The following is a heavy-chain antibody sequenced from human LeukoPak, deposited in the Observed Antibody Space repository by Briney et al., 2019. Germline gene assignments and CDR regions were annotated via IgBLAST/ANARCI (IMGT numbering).Heavy chain of an antibody. CDR1: GFTFINAW. CDR3: STSPGDESDF. V-gene: IGHV3-15*01. D-gene: IGHD2-21*01. J-gene: IGHJ4*02. CDR2: IKSKTDGGTT. Sequence: GGSLRLSCAASGFTFINAWMTWVRQAPGKGLGWVGRIKSKTDGGTTDYAAPVKGRFSISRDDSKNTLYLQMNSLKTEDTAVYYCSTSPGDESDFWGQGTLVTVSS.